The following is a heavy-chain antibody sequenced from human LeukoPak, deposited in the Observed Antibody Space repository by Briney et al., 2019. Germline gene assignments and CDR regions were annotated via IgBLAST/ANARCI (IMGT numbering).Heavy chain of an antibody. Sequence: GGSLRLSCAASGFTFSSYEMNWVRQAPGKGLEWVSYISSSGSTIYYADSVKGRFTISRDNAKNSLYLQMNSLRAEDTAVYYCASWLVGPDLWGRGTLVTVSS. CDR2: ISSSGSTI. D-gene: IGHD6-19*01. CDR3: ASWLVGPDL. J-gene: IGHJ2*01. CDR1: GFTFSSYE. V-gene: IGHV3-48*03.